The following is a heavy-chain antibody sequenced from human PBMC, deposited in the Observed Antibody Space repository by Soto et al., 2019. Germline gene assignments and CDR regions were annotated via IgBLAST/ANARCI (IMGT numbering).Heavy chain of an antibody. Sequence: QVQLQESGPGLVKPSQTLSLICTVSGGSVSSGGYYWSWIRQHPGKGLEWIGYIYYSENTYYNPSLQSRLTISLDTSKNQFSLKLTSVTAADTAVYYCARETASGSRRFDPWGQGTPVTVSS. CDR2: IYYSENT. CDR1: GGSVSSGGYY. D-gene: IGHD6-13*01. V-gene: IGHV4-31*03. J-gene: IGHJ5*02. CDR3: ARETASGSRRFDP.